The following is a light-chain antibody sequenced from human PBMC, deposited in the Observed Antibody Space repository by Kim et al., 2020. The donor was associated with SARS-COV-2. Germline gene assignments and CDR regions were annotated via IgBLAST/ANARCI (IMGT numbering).Light chain of an antibody. J-gene: IGKJ2*01. CDR1: QSVSSN. Sequence: EIVMTQSPGTLSVSPGERVTLSCRASQSVSSNLAWYQQKPGQAPRLLIYGASTRASGIPVRFSGSGSGTEFTLTISSLQSEDFAVYYCQLHNNSHSLGQDPRLE. CDR3: QLHNNSHS. CDR2: GAS. V-gene: IGKV3-15*01.